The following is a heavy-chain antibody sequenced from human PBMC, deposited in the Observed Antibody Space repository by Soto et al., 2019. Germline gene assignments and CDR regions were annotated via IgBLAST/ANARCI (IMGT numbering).Heavy chain of an antibody. CDR3: ATYYYILTAYTFDS. J-gene: IGHJ4*02. D-gene: IGHD3-9*01. Sequence: QVQLQESGPGLVEPSGTLSLTCAVSRGSISSNWWSWVRQPPGKGLEWIGEIYHSGDTNYNPSLKSRVTMSVDKSKNQLSLRLNSVTAADTAVYYCATYYYILTAYTFDSWGQGTLVTVSS. CDR1: RGSISSNW. CDR2: IYHSGDT. V-gene: IGHV4-4*02.